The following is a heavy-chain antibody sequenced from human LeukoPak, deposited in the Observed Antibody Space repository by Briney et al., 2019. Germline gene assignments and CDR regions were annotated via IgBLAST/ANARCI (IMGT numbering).Heavy chain of an antibody. D-gene: IGHD2-2*02. V-gene: IGHV1-8*01. CDR1: GYTCTSYD. Sequence: ASVKVSCKASGYTCTSYDINWVRQATGQGLKWMGWMNPNSGNTGYAQKFQGRVTMTRNTSISTAYMELSSLRSEDTAVYYCARTYTLYYYYYGMDVWGQGTTVTVSS. CDR2: MNPNSGNT. J-gene: IGHJ6*02. CDR3: ARTYTLYYYYYGMDV.